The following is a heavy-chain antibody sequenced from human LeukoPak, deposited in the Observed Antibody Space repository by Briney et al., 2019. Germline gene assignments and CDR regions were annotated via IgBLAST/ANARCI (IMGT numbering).Heavy chain of an antibody. CDR1: GFSFGIYW. J-gene: IGHJ4*02. Sequence: QTGGSLRLSCEGTGFSFGIYWMSWVRQAPGKGLEWVAFIRYDGSNKYYADSVKGRFTISRDNSKNTLYLQMNSLRAEDTALYYCARSDDYNSRNVFNYWGQGTLVTVSS. D-gene: IGHD5-24*01. V-gene: IGHV3-33*08. CDR3: ARSDDYNSRNVFNY. CDR2: IRYDGSNK.